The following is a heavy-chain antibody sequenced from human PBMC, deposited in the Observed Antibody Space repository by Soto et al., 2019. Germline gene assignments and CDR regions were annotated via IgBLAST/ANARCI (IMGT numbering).Heavy chain of an antibody. V-gene: IGHV4-34*01. CDR3: ASSIAAAGGMDV. D-gene: IGHD6-13*01. J-gene: IGHJ6*02. CDR1: GGSFIGYY. CDR2: INHSGST. Sequence: SETLSLTCAVYGGSFIGYYWSWIRQPPGKGLEWIGEINHSGSTNYNPSLKSRVTISVDTSKNQFSLKLSSVTAADTAVYYCASSIAAAGGMDVWGQGTTVTVSS.